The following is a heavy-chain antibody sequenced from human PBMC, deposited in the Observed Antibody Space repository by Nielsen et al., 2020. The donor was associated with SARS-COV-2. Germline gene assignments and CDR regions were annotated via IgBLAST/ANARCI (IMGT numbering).Heavy chain of an antibody. CDR2: ISYDGSNK. Sequence: GRSLRLSCAASGFTFRSYGMHWVRQAPGKGLEWVAVISYDGSNKYYADSVKGRFTISRDNSKNTLYLQMNSLRAEDTAVYYCAKDLLAYCGGDCPGWFDPWGQGTLVTVSS. CDR3: AKDLLAYCGGDCPGWFDP. CDR1: GFTFRSYG. J-gene: IGHJ5*02. D-gene: IGHD2-21*02. V-gene: IGHV3-30*18.